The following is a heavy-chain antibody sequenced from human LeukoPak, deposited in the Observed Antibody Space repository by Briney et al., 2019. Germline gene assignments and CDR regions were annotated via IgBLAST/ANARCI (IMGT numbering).Heavy chain of an antibody. CDR1: GFTFSTYT. J-gene: IGHJ3*02. CDR3: ARDNHGLSTGYYVSAFDM. D-gene: IGHD3-9*01. V-gene: IGHV3-21*01. Sequence: PGGSLRLSCAASGFTFSTYTMNWVRQAPGKGLEWVSSITSSSYIYYADSVKGRFTISRDNAKNSLYLQMNSLRAEDTAVYYCARDNHGLSTGYYVSAFDMWGQGTVVTVSS. CDR2: ITSSSYI.